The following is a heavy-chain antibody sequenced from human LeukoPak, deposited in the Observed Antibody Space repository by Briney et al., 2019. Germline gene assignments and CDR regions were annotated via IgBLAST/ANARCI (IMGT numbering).Heavy chain of an antibody. V-gene: IGHV4-59*12. CDR1: GGSISSYY. Sequence: SETLSLTCTVSGGSISSYYWSWIRQPPGKGLEWIGYIYYSGSTNYNPSLKSRVTMSIDTSKNQFSLNLISVTAADTAVYYCARDSGTTGEVKFDPWGQGTLVTVSS. D-gene: IGHD3-10*01. CDR2: IYYSGST. CDR3: ARDSGTTGEVKFDP. J-gene: IGHJ5*02.